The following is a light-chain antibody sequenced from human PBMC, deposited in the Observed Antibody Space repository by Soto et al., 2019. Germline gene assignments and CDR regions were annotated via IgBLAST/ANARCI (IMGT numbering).Light chain of an antibody. J-gene: IGKJ2*01. V-gene: IGKV1-39*01. CDR2: AAS. CDR1: QSISSY. CDR3: QQSYSTPNT. Sequence: DIQMTQSPSSLSASVGDRVTITCRASQSISSYLNWYQQKPGKAPKLLIYAASSLQSGVPSRFSGSGSGTDFTLTISRLQPEDFATYYCQQSYSTPNTFGQGPKLEIK.